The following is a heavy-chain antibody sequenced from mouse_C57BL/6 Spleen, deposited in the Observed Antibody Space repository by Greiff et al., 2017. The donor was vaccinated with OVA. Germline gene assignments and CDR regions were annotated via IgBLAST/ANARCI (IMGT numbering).Heavy chain of an antibody. CDR3: ARSGTTVVAKDFDV. D-gene: IGHD1-1*01. J-gene: IGHJ1*03. V-gene: IGHV1-64*01. CDR1: GYTFTSYW. CDR2: IHPNSGST. Sequence: QVQLQQPGAELVKPGASVKLSCKASGYTFTSYWMHWVKQRPGQGLEWIGMIHPNSGSTNYNEKFKSKATLTVDKSSSTAYMQLSSLTSEDSAVYYCARSGTTVVAKDFDVWGTGTTVTVSS.